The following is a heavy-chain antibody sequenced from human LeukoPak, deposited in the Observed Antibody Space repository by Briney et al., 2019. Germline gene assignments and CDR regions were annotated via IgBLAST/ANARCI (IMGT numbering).Heavy chain of an antibody. CDR1: GGSISRGDYY. CDR3: AIVTRTWAPRFDY. CDR2: IYYSGST. J-gene: IGHJ4*02. Sequence: SETLSLTCTVSGGSISRGDYYWSWLRPPPGKGLEWIGYIYYSGSTYYNPSLKSRVTISVDTSKNQFSLKLSSVTAADTAVYYCAIVTRTWAPRFDYWGQGTLVTVSS. D-gene: IGHD1-14*01. V-gene: IGHV4-30-4*01.